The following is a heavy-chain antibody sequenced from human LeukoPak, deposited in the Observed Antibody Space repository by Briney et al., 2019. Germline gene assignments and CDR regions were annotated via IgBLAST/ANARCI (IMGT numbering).Heavy chain of an antibody. V-gene: IGHV5-51*01. D-gene: IGHD2-2*02. CDR3: ARLRYCTSISCHSFDS. CDR2: ICPDDSDT. Sequence: GESLKISWQGSAYSFSSYWIGWVRQMPGKGLEWMGIICPDDSDTRYSPSFEGQVTISADKSISTAYLQWSGLKASDTAIYYCARLRYCTSISCHSFDSWGQGTLVTVSS. CDR1: AYSFSSYW. J-gene: IGHJ4*02.